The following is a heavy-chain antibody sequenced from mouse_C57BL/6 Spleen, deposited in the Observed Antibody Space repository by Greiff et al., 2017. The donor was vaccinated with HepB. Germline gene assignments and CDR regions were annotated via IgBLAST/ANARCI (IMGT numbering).Heavy chain of an antibody. V-gene: IGHV6-6*01. CDR1: GFTFSDAW. J-gene: IGHJ3*01. CDR3: TRRAYYSPWFAY. D-gene: IGHD2-12*01. CDR2: IRNKANNHAT. Sequence: EVHLVESGGGLVQPGGSMKLSCAASGFTFSDAWMDWVRQSPEKGLEWVAEIRNKANNHATYYAESVKGRFTISRDDSKSSVYLQMNSLRAEDTGIYYCTRRAYYSPWFAYWGQGTLVTVSA.